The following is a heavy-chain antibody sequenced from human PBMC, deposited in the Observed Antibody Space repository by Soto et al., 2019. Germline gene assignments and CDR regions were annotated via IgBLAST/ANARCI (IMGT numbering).Heavy chain of an antibody. CDR1: GFTFRSYV. CDR2: TSYDGSNN. V-gene: IGHV3-33*05. J-gene: IGHJ4*02. Sequence: QVQLVESGGGVVQPGTSLRLSCVGSGFTFRSYVIHWVRQAPGKGLEWVALTSYDGSNNFYGDSVKGRFTISRDNSRNTVELHMDSLRLEDTAVYYCARWGTTGGLDVWGQGTLDSVSS. CDR3: ARWGTTGGLDV. D-gene: IGHD3-16*01.